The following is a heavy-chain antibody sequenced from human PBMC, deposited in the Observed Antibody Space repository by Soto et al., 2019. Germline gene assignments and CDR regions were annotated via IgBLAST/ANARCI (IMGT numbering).Heavy chain of an antibody. V-gene: IGHV3-33*08. J-gene: IGHJ4*02. CDR1: GFTFSSYG. CDR3: ARVGGTVTSDF. Sequence: QVQLVESGGGVVQPGKSLRLSCAAAGFTFSSYGMHWVRQAPGKGLEWLAMIYYDGNNKYYADSVKGRFTISRDNSRNTLYLQMHSLRAEDTCIYYCARVGGTVTSDFWGQGTLVNVSS. D-gene: IGHD4-17*01. CDR2: IYYDGNNK.